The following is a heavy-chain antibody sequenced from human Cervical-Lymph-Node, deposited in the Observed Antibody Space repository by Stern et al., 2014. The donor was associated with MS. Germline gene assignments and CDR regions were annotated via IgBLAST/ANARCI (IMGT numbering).Heavy chain of an antibody. CDR3: AREWGYSSSW. Sequence: VQLVQSGGGLVKPGGSLRLSCAASGFTFSSYSMNWVRQAPGQGLEWVSSIRSSSSDIYYADSVKGRFTISRDNAKNSLYLQMNSLRAEDTAVYYCAREWGYSSSWWGQGTLVTVSS. D-gene: IGHD6-13*01. CDR2: IRSSSSDI. J-gene: IGHJ4*02. CDR1: GFTFSSYS. V-gene: IGHV3-21*01.